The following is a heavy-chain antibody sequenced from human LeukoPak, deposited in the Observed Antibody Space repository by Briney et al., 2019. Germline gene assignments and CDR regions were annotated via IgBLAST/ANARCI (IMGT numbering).Heavy chain of an antibody. CDR1: GGSIGSYY. D-gene: IGHD3-10*01. CDR3: ASDYGSGSYYIF. CDR2: IYYSGST. Sequence: KTSETLSLTCTVSGGSIGSYYWSWIRQPPGKGLEWIGYIYYSGSTNYNPSLKSRVTVSVDTSKNQFSLKLSSVTAADTAVYYCASDYGSGSYYIFWGQGTLVTVSS. J-gene: IGHJ4*02. V-gene: IGHV4-59*01.